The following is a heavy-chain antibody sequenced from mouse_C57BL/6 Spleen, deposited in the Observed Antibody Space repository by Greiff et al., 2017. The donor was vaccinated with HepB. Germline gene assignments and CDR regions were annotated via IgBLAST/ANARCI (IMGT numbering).Heavy chain of an antibody. D-gene: IGHD1-1*01. J-gene: IGHJ2*01. CDR1: GFTFSSYG. CDR3: GRHEDYYGSSYFDY. V-gene: IGHV5-6*02. CDR2: ISSGGSYT. Sequence: DVMLVESGGDLVKPGGSLKLSCAASGFTFSSYGMSWVRQTPDKRLEWVATISSGGSYTYYPDSVKGRFTISRDNAKNTLYLQMSSLKSEDTAMYYGGRHEDYYGSSYFDYWGQGTTLTVSS.